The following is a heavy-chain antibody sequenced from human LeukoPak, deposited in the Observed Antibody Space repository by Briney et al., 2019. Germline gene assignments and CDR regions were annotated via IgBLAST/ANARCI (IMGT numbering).Heavy chain of an antibody. D-gene: IGHD4-17*01. CDR1: GFTSSSYS. Sequence: GGSLRLSCAASGFTSSSYSMNWVRQAPGKGLEWVSSISSSSSYIYYADSVKGRFTISRDNAKNSLYLQMNSLRAEDTAVYYCARDIDGDYPDYWGQGTLVTVSS. J-gene: IGHJ4*02. CDR2: ISSSSSYI. CDR3: ARDIDGDYPDY. V-gene: IGHV3-21*01.